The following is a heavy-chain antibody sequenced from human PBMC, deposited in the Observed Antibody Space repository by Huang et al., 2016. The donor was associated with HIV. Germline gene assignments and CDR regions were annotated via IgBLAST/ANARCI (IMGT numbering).Heavy chain of an antibody. CDR2: IYYIGST. J-gene: IGHJ6*03. CDR3: ARELCNYYYMDV. D-gene: IGHD3-10*02. Sequence: QVQLQESGPGLVKPSQTLSLTCTVSGGSISSGHYYWNWIRQPPGQGLEGIGFIYYIGSTYYKPSLKSRVTISLDTSKNHFSLRLSSVTAADTAVYYCARELCNYYYMDVWGKGTTVTVSS. V-gene: IGHV4-30-4*08. CDR1: GGSISSGHYY.